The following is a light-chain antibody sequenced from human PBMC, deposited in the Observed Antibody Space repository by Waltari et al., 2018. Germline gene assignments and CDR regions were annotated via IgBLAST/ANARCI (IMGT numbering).Light chain of an antibody. J-gene: IGKJ4*01. Sequence: EIVMTQSPATQSVAPGARATLSCRASQSVRSNLAWYQQKPGQAPRLLIYGASTRATGVPARFSGSGSGTDFTLTISGLQSEDYAVYFCHQHNSWPPLSFGGGTKVEIK. V-gene: IGKV3-15*01. CDR1: QSVRSN. CDR3: HQHNSWPPLS. CDR2: GAS.